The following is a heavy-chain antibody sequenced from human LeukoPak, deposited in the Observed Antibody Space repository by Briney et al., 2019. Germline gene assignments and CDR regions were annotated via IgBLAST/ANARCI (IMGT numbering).Heavy chain of an antibody. V-gene: IGHV1-2*02. Sequence: ASVKVSCKASGYTFTGYYMHWVRQAPGQGLEWMGWINPNSGGTNYAQKFQGRVTMTRDTSISTAYMELSRLRSDDTAVYYCARRITIFGVNHFDYWGQGTLVTVSS. D-gene: IGHD3-3*01. CDR1: GYTFTGYY. CDR2: INPNSGGT. J-gene: IGHJ4*02. CDR3: ARRITIFGVNHFDY.